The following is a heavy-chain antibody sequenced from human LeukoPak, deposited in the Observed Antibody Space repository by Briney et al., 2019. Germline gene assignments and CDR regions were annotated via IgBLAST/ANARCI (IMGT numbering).Heavy chain of an antibody. Sequence: PSETLSLTCTVSGGSISSGSYYWSWIRQPAGKGLEWIGRIYTSGSTNYNPSLKSRVTISVDTSKNQFSLKLSSVTAADTAVYYCARGSHCSSTSCSDYWGQGTLVTVSS. J-gene: IGHJ4*02. CDR3: ARGSHCSSTSCSDY. CDR1: GGSISSGSYY. D-gene: IGHD2-2*01. CDR2: IYTSGST. V-gene: IGHV4-61*02.